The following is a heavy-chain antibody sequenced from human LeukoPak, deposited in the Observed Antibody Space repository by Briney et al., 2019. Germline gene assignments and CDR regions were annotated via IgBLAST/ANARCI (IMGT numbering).Heavy chain of an antibody. CDR2: INPNSGGT. D-gene: IGHD6-19*01. CDR3: ARLTSVAGTRFILSY. J-gene: IGHJ4*02. Sequence: ASVKVSCKASGYTFTGYYMHWVRQAPGQGLEWMGWINPNSGGTNYAQKFQGRVTMTRDTSISTAYMELSRLRSDDTAVYYCARLTSVAGTRFILSYWGQGTLVTVSS. CDR1: GYTFTGYY. V-gene: IGHV1-2*02.